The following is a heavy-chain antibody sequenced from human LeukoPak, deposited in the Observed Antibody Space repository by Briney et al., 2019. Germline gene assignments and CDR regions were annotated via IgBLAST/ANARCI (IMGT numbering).Heavy chain of an antibody. CDR3: ARPETQHSSGLDGFDI. CDR1: GFTFSSYA. D-gene: IGHD6-19*01. V-gene: IGHV3-74*01. Sequence: GGSLRLSCAASGFTFSSYAMSWVRQAPGKGLVWVSRINSDGSRTTYADSVKGRFTISRDNAKNTLYLQMNSLRTEDTAVYYCARPETQHSSGLDGFDIWGQGTMVTVSS. J-gene: IGHJ3*02. CDR2: INSDGSRT.